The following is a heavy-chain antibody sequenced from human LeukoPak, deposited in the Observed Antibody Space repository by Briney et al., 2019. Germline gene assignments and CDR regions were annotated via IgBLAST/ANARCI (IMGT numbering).Heavy chain of an antibody. D-gene: IGHD2-15*01. CDR1: DGSINRYF. V-gene: IGHV4-59*01. Sequence: SGGLCLTCTVSDGSINRYFWTWIRQPPGKGLEWIAYIYYSGTINYNPSLKSRVTISLDTSKNQVSLNLSSVAAADTAVYYCAREGSAYGMDVWGQGTTVTVSS. CDR3: AREGSAYGMDV. J-gene: IGHJ6*02. CDR2: IYYSGTI.